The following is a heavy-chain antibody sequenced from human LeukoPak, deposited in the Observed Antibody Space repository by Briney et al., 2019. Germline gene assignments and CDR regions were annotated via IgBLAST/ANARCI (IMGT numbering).Heavy chain of an antibody. J-gene: IGHJ6*03. CDR3: ARGIVVVPAASNYYYYMDV. Sequence: SVKVSCKASGGTFSSYAISWVRQAPGQGLEWIGGVIPIFVTANYAQQFQGRVTITADNSTSTAYMETSRLRSEDTVVYYCARGIVVVPAASNYYYYMDVWGKGTMVTVSS. CDR1: GGTFSSYA. CDR2: VIPIFVTA. D-gene: IGHD2-2*01. V-gene: IGHV1-69*06.